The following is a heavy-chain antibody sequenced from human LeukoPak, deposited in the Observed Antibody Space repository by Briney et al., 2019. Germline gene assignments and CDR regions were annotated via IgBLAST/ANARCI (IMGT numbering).Heavy chain of an antibody. J-gene: IGHJ5*02. D-gene: IGHD2-2*01. CDR3: ARARPVVVPAALNWFDP. Sequence: SETLSLTCTVSGGSISSYYWSWIRQPPGKGLEWIGYIYYSGSTNYNPSLKSRVTISVDTSKNQFSLKLSSVTAADTAVYYCARARPVVVPAALNWFDPWGQGTLVTVSS. CDR1: GGSISSYY. V-gene: IGHV4-59*12. CDR2: IYYSGST.